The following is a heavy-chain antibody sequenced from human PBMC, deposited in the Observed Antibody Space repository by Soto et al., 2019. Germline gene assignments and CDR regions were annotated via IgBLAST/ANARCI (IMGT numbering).Heavy chain of an antibody. Sequence: QVQLVQSGAEVKRPGASVKVSCKTSGYTFSGYDLHWVRQAPDEGLDWVGWISRSNDDTEYAQKFHGRVTLTTDTSTRTAYMELRSLSSDDTAVYYCARLAAAGTGMRYWGQGTQVTVSS. D-gene: IGHD6-13*01. CDR2: ISRSNDDT. CDR1: GYTFSGYD. V-gene: IGHV1-18*04. J-gene: IGHJ4*02. CDR3: ARLAAAGTGMRY.